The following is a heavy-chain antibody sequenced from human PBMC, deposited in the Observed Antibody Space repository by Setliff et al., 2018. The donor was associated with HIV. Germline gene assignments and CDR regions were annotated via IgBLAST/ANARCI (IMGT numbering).Heavy chain of an antibody. V-gene: IGHV4-39*01. Sequence: SEPLSLTCTVSGGSVSSSDYYWGWIRQPPGKGLEWIGSIYYSGSTYFTPSLKSRVTLSVDTSRNHFSLKLSSVTAADTAVYYCARHGLAGATVDYWGQGTLVTVSS. D-gene: IGHD1-26*01. J-gene: IGHJ4*02. CDR2: IYYSGST. CDR1: GGSVSSSDYY. CDR3: ARHGLAGATVDY.